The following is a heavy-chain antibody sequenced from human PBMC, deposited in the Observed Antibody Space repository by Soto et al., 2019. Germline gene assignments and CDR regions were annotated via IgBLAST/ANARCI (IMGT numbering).Heavy chain of an antibody. V-gene: IGHV1-3*01. CDR2: INAGNGNT. CDR1: GYTFTSYA. CDR3: ARGVFFPVLIDY. J-gene: IGHJ4*02. D-gene: IGHD3-3*01. Sequence: ASVKVSCKASGYTFTSYAMHWVRQAPRQRLEWMGWINAGNGNTKYSQKFQGRVTITRDTSASTAYMELSSLRSEDTAVYYCARGVFFPVLIDYWGQGTLVTVSS.